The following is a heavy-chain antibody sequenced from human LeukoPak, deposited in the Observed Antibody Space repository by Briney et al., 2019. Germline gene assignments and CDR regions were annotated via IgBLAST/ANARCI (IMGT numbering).Heavy chain of an antibody. J-gene: IGHJ4*02. CDR3: ARATGFGSGIAGARGAPKYYFDY. CDR2: ISPYNGNT. CDR1: GYIFTSYA. Sequence: GPVKVSCKPSGYIFTSYAISWVRQAPGQGLEWMGWISPYNGNTDYAQNLQGRLTMTTDTSTSTAYMEVRSLRSDDTAVYYCARATGFGSGIAGARGAPKYYFDYWGQGTLVTVSS. V-gene: IGHV1-18*01. D-gene: IGHD6-13*01.